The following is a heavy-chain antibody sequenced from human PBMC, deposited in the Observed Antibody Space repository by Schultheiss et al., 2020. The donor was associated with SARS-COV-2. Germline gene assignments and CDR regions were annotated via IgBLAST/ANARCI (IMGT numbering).Heavy chain of an antibody. J-gene: IGHJ5*02. Sequence: GESLKISCKGSGYSFTSYWIGWVRQMPGKGLEWMGIIYPGDSNTRYSPSFQGQVTISADKSISTAYLQWSSLKASDTAMYYCARLALYGDYVFWFDPWGQGTLVTVSS. CDR2: IYPGDSNT. V-gene: IGHV5-51*01. CDR1: GYSFTSYW. CDR3: ARLALYGDYVFWFDP. D-gene: IGHD4-17*01.